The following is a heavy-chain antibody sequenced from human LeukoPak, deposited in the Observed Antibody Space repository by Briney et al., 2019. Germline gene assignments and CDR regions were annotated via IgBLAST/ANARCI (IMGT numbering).Heavy chain of an antibody. Sequence: SETLSLTCTVSGGSISRNSDYWGWIRQPPGKGLEWIGSIYYGGSTYYNPSLKSRVTISVDTSKNQFSLKLSSVTAADTAVYYCARTTVVRFKYFDLWGRGTLVTVSS. D-gene: IGHD4-23*01. CDR1: GGSISRNSDY. V-gene: IGHV4-39*07. CDR2: IYYGGST. J-gene: IGHJ2*01. CDR3: ARTTVVRFKYFDL.